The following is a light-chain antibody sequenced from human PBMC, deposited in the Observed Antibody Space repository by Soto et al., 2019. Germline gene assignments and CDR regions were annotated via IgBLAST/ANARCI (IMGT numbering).Light chain of an antibody. CDR1: SGHSSYI. CDR2: LEGSGSY. V-gene: IGLV4-60*03. J-gene: IGLJ3*02. CDR3: ETGDSNTV. Sequence: QLVLTQSSSASASLGSSVKLTCTLSSGHSSYIIAWHQQQPGQAPRYLMKLEGSGSYNKGSGVPDRFSGSSSGADRYLTISNRQSEDEADYYCETGDSNTVFGGGTKVTVL.